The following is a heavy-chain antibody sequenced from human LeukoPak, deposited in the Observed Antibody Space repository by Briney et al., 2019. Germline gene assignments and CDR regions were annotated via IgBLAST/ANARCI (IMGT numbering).Heavy chain of an antibody. CDR3: AREEVPAAMSRHAFDI. Sequence: KSGESLKISCKGSGYRFTSYWIGWVRQMPGKGLEWIGVIYPGDSDTRYSPSFQGQVTISADKSISTAYLQWSSLKASDTPMYYCAREEVPAAMSRHAFDIWGQGTMVTVSS. J-gene: IGHJ3*02. V-gene: IGHV5-51*01. D-gene: IGHD2-2*01. CDR2: IYPGDSDT. CDR1: GYRFTSYW.